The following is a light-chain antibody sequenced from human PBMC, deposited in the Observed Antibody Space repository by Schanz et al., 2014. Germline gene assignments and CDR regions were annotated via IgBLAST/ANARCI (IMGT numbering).Light chain of an antibody. Sequence: ESVLTQSPDTLSVSPGERATLSCRASQSVSSSLAWYQEKPGQAPRLLIYGASTRATGIPARFSGSGSGTEFTLTISALEPEDFAVYHCQQRSNWPLTFGGGTKVEIK. CDR3: QQRSNWPLT. CDR2: GAS. V-gene: IGKV3-11*01. J-gene: IGKJ4*01. CDR1: QSVSSS.